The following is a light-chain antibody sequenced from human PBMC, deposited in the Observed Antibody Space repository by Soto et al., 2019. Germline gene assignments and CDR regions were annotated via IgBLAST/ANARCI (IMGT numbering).Light chain of an antibody. CDR3: QQSYTTPIS. CDR2: AAS. Sequence: DIQMTQSPSSLSASLGDRVTITCRASQSISKYLNWYQQKPGLAPKLLIYAASALQSGVPSRFSGSGSGTDFTLTISSLHPEDFATYYCQQSYTTPISFGPGSKVDIK. J-gene: IGKJ3*01. CDR1: QSISKY. V-gene: IGKV1-39*01.